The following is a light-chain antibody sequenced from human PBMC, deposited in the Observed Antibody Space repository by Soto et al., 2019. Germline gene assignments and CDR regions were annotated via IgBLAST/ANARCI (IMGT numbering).Light chain of an antibody. CDR2: WAS. CDR1: QSVLYSSNNKNY. J-gene: IGKJ4*01. V-gene: IGKV4-1*01. CDR3: QHRSNWPLT. Sequence: DIVMTQSPDSLAVSLGERATINCKSSQSVLYSSNNKNYLTWYQQKPGQPPKLLIYWASTRESGVPDRFSGSGSGTDFTLTISNLQAEDVAVYYCQHRSNWPLTFGGGTKVDIK.